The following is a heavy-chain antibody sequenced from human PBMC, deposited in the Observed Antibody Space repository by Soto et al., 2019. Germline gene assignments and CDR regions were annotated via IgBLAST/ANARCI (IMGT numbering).Heavy chain of an antibody. J-gene: IGHJ4*02. Sequence: QVQLVQSGADVKKPGSSVGVSCKASGGTFRNYAISWVRQAPGQGLEWIGGIIPIFGIPNYAQKFQGRLTIIADESTSTAYVELSSLRSEDTAVYYCARSDYCGANCYAFLDYWGQGTLVTVSS. D-gene: IGHD2-21*02. V-gene: IGHV1-69*12. CDR2: IIPIFGIP. CDR1: GGTFRNYA. CDR3: ARSDYCGANCYAFLDY.